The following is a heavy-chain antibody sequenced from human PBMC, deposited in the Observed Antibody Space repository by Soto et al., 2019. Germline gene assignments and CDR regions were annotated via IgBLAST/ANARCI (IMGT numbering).Heavy chain of an antibody. Sequence: QVHLQESGPGLVKPSETLSLPCTVSGGSINSGDYYWSWIRQPPGKGLEWIGYIYYTGDTGYNPSLKSRLAVPVDTSRYQVSRKLTSVTAADPAVYCCARAHVSTPRLNCYYYYGVDIWGQGTRVTVSS. D-gene: IGHD2-2*01. V-gene: IGHV4-30-4*01. CDR2: IYYTGDT. CDR3: ARAHVSTPRLNCYYYYGVDI. CDR1: GGSINSGDYY. J-gene: IGHJ6*02.